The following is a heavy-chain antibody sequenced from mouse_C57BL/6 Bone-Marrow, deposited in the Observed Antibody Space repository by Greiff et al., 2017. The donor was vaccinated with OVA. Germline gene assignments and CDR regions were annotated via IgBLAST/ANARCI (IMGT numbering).Heavy chain of an antibody. D-gene: IGHD2-9*01. CDR1: GYTFTSYW. V-gene: IGHV1-69*01. CDR3: ARCPTMVTTGTAYYFDY. J-gene: IGHJ2*01. CDR2: IDPSDSYT. Sequence: QVQLQQPGAELVMPGASVKLSCKASGYTFTSYWMHWVKQRPGQGLEWIGEIDPSDSYTNYNQKFKGKSTLTVDKSSSTAYMQLRSLTSEDSAVYYCARCPTMVTTGTAYYFDYWGQGTTLTVSS.